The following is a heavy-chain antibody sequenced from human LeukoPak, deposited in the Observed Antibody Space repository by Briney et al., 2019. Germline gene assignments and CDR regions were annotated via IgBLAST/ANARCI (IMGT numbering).Heavy chain of an antibody. CDR3: ARDTISGHFAY. CDR1: GGSISSNHYY. Sequence: PSETLSLTCTVSGGSISSNHYYWAWIRQPPGKGLEWIGSIYYRGTTYYNPSLKSRVTISVDTSNNQFSLKLSSVTAADTAVYYCARDTISGHFAYWGQGTLVTVSS. D-gene: IGHD6-25*01. V-gene: IGHV4-39*07. J-gene: IGHJ4*02. CDR2: IYYRGTT.